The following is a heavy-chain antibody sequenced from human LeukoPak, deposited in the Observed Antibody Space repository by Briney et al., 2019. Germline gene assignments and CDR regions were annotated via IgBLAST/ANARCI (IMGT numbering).Heavy chain of an antibody. CDR2: IYYTGAT. Sequence: SETLSLTCTISGGSISSSSYYWGWIRQPPGKGLEWVASIYYTGATYYNPSLKSRVTISLDTSKNQFSLNLRSVTAADTAVYYCARGAPMQDWGQGTLITVSS. CDR1: GGSISSSSYY. J-gene: IGHJ1*01. CDR3: ARGAPMQD. V-gene: IGHV4-39*07.